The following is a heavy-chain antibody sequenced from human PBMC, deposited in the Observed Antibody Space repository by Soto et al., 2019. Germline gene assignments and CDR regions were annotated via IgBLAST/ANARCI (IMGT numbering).Heavy chain of an antibody. CDR1: GGSISSYY. Sequence: SETLSLTCTVSGGSISSYYWSWIRQPPGKGLEWIGYIYYSGSTNYNPSLKSRVTISVDTSKNQFSLKLSSVTAADTAVYYCARLGEGGSLTFDYWGQGTLVTVSS. V-gene: IGHV4-59*08. J-gene: IGHJ4*02. CDR3: ARLGEGGSLTFDY. D-gene: IGHD1-26*01. CDR2: IYYSGST.